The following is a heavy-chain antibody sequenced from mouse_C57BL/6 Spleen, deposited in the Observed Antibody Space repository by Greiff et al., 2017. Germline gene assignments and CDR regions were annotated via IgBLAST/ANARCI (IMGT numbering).Heavy chain of an antibody. CDR2: IYPGSGST. D-gene: IGHD1-1*01. CDR1: GYTFTSYW. Sequence: QVHVKQPGAELVKPGASVKMSCKASGYTFTSYWITWVKQRPGQGLEWIGDIYPGSGSTNYNEKFKSKATLTVDTSSSTAYMQLSSLTSEDSAVYYCAKPHYYGSSGFAYWGQGTLVTVSA. CDR3: AKPHYYGSSGFAY. V-gene: IGHV1-55*01. J-gene: IGHJ3*01.